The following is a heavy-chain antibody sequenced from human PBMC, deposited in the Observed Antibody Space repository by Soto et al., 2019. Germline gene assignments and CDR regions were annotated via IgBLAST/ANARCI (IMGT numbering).Heavy chain of an antibody. CDR1: GYTFTRYG. CDR2: ISAYNGNA. V-gene: IGHV1-18*01. CDR3: ARVLGYSQLLSSRFDP. J-gene: IGHJ5*02. D-gene: IGHD2-2*01. Sequence: ASVKVSCKASGYTFTRYGISWVRQDPGQGLEWMGWISAYNGNANYAQKLQGRVTMTTDTSTSTAYMELRSLRSDDTAVYYCARVLGYSQLLSSRFDPWGQGTLVTVSS.